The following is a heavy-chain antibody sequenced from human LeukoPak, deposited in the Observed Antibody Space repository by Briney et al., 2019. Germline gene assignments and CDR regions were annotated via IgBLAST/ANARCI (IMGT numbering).Heavy chain of an antibody. J-gene: IGHJ4*02. Sequence: SETLSLTCTVSGVSISSGFHYWGWIRQPPGKGPEYIGNIYYDGRIYYNPSLKSRVAISVDTSRNQFSLNLNSVTDTDTAVYYCVRWGGSNCNSGTCYGWTDFWGQGSLVTVSS. D-gene: IGHD2-2*01. CDR2: IYYDGRI. V-gene: IGHV4-39*01. CDR3: VRWGGSNCNSGTCYGWTDF. CDR1: GVSISSGFHY.